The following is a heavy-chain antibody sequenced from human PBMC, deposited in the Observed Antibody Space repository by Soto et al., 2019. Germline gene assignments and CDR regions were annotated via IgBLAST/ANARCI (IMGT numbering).Heavy chain of an antibody. D-gene: IGHD3-10*01. CDR3: ARGEGSGSNALGY. Sequence: EVLLEESGGGLVKPGGSLRLSCAASGFTVSNNYMAWVRQAPGKGLEWFSVIQGGGSISYADSVRDRFTISRDSSKNTVLLQMNSLRPEDTAVYFCARGEGSGSNALGYWGQGTLVTVSS. V-gene: IGHV3-66*01. J-gene: IGHJ4*02. CDR1: GFTVSNNY. CDR2: IQGGGSI.